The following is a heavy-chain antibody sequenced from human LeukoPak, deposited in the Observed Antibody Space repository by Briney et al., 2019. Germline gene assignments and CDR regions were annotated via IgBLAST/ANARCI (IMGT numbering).Heavy chain of an antibody. J-gene: IGHJ4*02. CDR2: TYYRSKWYD. V-gene: IGHV6-1*01. D-gene: IGHD3-10*01. Sequence: SQTLSLTCAISGDSVSSKGVAWNWIRQSPSRGLEWLGRTYYRSKWYDDYAVSVKSRITINPDTSKNQFSLHLNSVTPEDTAVYYCARQSSLLRGVTAYFDYWGQGALVTVSS. CDR3: ARQSSLLRGVTAYFDY. CDR1: GDSVSSKGVA.